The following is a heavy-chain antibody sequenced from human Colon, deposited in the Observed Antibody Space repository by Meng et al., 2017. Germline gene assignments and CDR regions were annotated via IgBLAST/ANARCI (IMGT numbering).Heavy chain of an antibody. V-gene: IGHV3-11*04. CDR1: GFTFSDDF. D-gene: IGHD3-9*01. J-gene: IGHJ3*02. Sequence: QVALGGSGGGLVKPGGSLRLSCAASGFTFSDDFMSWIRQAQGKGLEWLSYISSGSSTIDYADSLKGRFTISRDNAKKSLYLQMNSLRAGDTAVYYCARHLRLGDGFDIWGRGTMVTVSS. CDR3: ARHLRLGDGFDI. CDR2: ISSGSSTI.